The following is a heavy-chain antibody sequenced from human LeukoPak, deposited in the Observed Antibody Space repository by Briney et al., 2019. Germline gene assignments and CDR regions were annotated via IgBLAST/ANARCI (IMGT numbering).Heavy chain of an antibody. V-gene: IGHV3-66*02. CDR1: GFTVSSNY. CDR2: IYSGGST. CDR3: ARDMRYNSYYYYYMDV. Sequence: GGSLRLSCAASGFTVSSNYMSWVRQAPGKGLEWVSVIYSGGSTYYADSVKGRFTISRDNSENTLYLQMNSLRAEDTAVYYCARDMRYNSYYYYYMDVWGKGTTVTVSS. D-gene: IGHD1-20*01. J-gene: IGHJ6*03.